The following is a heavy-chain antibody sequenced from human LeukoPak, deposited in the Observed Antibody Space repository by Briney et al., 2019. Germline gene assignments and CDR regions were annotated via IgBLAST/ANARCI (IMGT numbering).Heavy chain of an antibody. CDR2: INHSGST. CDR1: GGSFSGYY. CDR3: ARAPQGYYYGSSGYSHAFDI. V-gene: IGHV4-34*01. D-gene: IGHD3-22*01. J-gene: IGHJ3*02. Sequence: SETLSLTCAVYGGSFSGYYWSWIRQPPGKGLEWIGEINHSGSTNYNPSLKSRVTISVDTSKNQFSLKLSSVTAADTAVYYCARAPQGYYYGSSGYSHAFDIWGQGTMVTVSS.